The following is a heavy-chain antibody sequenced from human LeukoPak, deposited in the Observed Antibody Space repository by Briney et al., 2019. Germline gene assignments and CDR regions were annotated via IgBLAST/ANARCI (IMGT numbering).Heavy chain of an antibody. CDR3: AKDDNYIRFLS. CDR2: ITGSGGNR. CDR1: GFTFSSHG. Sequence: GGSLRLSCAASGFTFSSHGMNWVRQAPGKGLEWVSGITGSGGNRYYADSVKGRFTISRDNSKNTLYLQMNSLRAEDTAVYYCAKDDNYIRFLSWGQGSLVTVSS. J-gene: IGHJ5*02. D-gene: IGHD3-16*01. V-gene: IGHV3-23*01.